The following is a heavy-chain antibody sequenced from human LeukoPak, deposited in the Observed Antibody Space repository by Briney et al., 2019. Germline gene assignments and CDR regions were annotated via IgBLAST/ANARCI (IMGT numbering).Heavy chain of an antibody. D-gene: IGHD4-11*01. V-gene: IGHV3-74*01. CDR1: GLAFSAYK. Sequence: GGSLRLSCAASGLAFSAYKMHWVRQAPRKGLVWVSRISTDGYTTDYADFVQGRFTASRDNTKNTLYLQMNSLRAEDTAVYYCAKRVHLTTLDYWGQGTLVTVSS. CDR3: AKRVHLTTLDY. CDR2: ISTDGYTT. J-gene: IGHJ4*02.